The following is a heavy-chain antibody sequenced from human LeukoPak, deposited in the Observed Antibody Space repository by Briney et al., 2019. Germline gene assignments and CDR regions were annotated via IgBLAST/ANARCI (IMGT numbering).Heavy chain of an antibody. J-gene: IGHJ4*02. CDR1: GFTFSSYG. CDR3: AKDFLHSDYAAGYDY. D-gene: IGHD4-11*01. CDR2: ISYDGSNK. Sequence: PGGSLRLSCAASGFTFSSYGMHWVRQAPGKGLEWVAVISYDGSNKYYADSVKGRFTISRDNSKNTLYLQMNSLRAEDTAVYYCAKDFLHSDYAAGYDYWSQGTLVTVSP. V-gene: IGHV3-30*18.